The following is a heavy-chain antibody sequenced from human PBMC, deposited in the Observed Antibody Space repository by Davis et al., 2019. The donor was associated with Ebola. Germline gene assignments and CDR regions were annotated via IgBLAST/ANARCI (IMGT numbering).Heavy chain of an antibody. Sequence: SVKVSCKASGGTFSSYAISWVRQAPGQGLEWMGRIIPILGTANYAQKFQGRVTITADESTSTAYMELSSLRSEDTAVYYCAVHTYYYGSGSLWGMDVWGQGTTVTVSS. D-gene: IGHD3-10*01. V-gene: IGHV1-69*11. J-gene: IGHJ6*02. CDR1: GGTFSSYA. CDR2: IIPILGTA. CDR3: AVHTYYYGSGSLWGMDV.